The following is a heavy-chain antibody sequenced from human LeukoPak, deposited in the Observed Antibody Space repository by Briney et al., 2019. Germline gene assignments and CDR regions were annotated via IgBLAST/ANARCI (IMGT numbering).Heavy chain of an antibody. V-gene: IGHV3-49*04. Sequence: GGSLRLSCTASGFTFGDYAMSWVRQAPGKGLEWVGFIRSKAYGWTTEYAASVKGRFTISRDDSKSIAYPQMNSLKTEDTAVYYCTRKGNDFWSGYSGWFDPWGQGTLVTVSS. CDR1: GFTFGDYA. CDR2: IRSKAYGWTT. J-gene: IGHJ5*02. CDR3: TRKGNDFWSGYSGWFDP. D-gene: IGHD3-3*01.